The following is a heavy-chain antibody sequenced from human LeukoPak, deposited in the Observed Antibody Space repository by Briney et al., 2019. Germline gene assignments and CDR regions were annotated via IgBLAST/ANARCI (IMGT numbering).Heavy chain of an antibody. CDR3: AELPSLRLIAARLYNWFVP. D-gene: IGHD6-6*01. CDR2: ICESDGSI. CDR1: LFTLCIYA. V-gene: IGHV3-23*01. Sequence: GGSLRLSCAHSLFTLCIYAIRCVPDAPGGGRECVSSICESDGSILSADSAKRRFTISRDNDKITLYLHMNSLRAEHTAVYYCAELPSLRLIAARLYNWFVPWGQGTLFTVSS. J-gene: IGHJ5*02.